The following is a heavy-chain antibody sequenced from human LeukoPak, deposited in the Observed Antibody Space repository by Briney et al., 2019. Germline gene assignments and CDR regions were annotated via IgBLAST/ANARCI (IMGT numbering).Heavy chain of an antibody. CDR1: GFTFSSYG. J-gene: IGHJ4*02. Sequence: GGSLRLSCAASGFTFSSYGMHWVRQAPGKGLEWVAVISYDGSNKYYADSVKGRFTISRDNSKNTLYLQMNSLRAEDTAVYYCARGTNRGSTSYYFDYWGQGTLVTVSS. D-gene: IGHD2-8*01. V-gene: IGHV3-30*03. CDR3: ARGTNRGSTSYYFDY. CDR2: ISYDGSNK.